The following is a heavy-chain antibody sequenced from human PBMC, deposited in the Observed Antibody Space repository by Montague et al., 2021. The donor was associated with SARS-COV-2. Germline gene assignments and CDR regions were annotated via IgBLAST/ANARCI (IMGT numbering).Heavy chain of an antibody. D-gene: IGHD1-26*01. V-gene: IGHV3-23*05. CDR2: IFASGHNT. Sequence: SLRLSCAASRFAFGDYAMSWVRQAPGKGLEWVSTIFASGHNTYYXDSVKGRFIVSRDNSKNTLFLHMNSLRAEDTALYYCAKNPTVSGMPATIAWYFDLWGRGALVTVSS. CDR1: RFAFGDYA. J-gene: IGHJ2*01. CDR3: AKNPTVSGMPATIAWYFDL.